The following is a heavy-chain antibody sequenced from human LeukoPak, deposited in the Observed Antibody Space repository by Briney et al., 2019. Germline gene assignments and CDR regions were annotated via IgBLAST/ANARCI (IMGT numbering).Heavy chain of an antibody. CDR3: ARGSYPWYFDL. CDR1: GFTVSTNY. J-gene: IGHJ2*01. CDR2: IYSGGST. Sequence: GGSLRLSCSASGFTVSTNYMSWVRQAPGKGLEWVSIIYSGGSTYYADSVKGRFTISRDNSKNTLYLQMNNLRAEDTAVYYCARGSYPWYFDLWGRGTLVTVSS. V-gene: IGHV3-53*01. D-gene: IGHD1-26*01.